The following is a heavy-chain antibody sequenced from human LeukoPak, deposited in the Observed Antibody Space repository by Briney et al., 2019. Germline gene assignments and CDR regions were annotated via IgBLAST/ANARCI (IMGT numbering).Heavy chain of an antibody. Sequence: SVKVSCNASGGTFSSYAISWVRQAPGQGLEWMGGIIPIFGTANYAQKFQGRVTITADESTSTAYMELSSLRSEDTAVYYCARDRGAYCGGDCYSGVHYYYMDVWGKGTTVTISS. V-gene: IGHV1-69*13. CDR1: GGTFSSYA. CDR2: IIPIFGTA. CDR3: ARDRGAYCGGDCYSGVHYYYMDV. D-gene: IGHD2-21*02. J-gene: IGHJ6*03.